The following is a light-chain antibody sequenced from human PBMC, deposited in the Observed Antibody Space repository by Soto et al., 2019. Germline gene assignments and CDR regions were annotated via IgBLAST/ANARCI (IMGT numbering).Light chain of an antibody. V-gene: IGKV3-20*01. CDR1: QSDSSRY. J-gene: IGKJ1*01. CDR3: QQYGNSRWT. Sequence: IVLTQSPGTLSLSPGDRATLSCRASQSDSSRYLAWYQQKPGQAPRLLISGASTRATGIPDRFSGSGSGTDFTLTISRLEPEDFAVYYCQQYGNSRWTFGQGTKVEIK. CDR2: GAS.